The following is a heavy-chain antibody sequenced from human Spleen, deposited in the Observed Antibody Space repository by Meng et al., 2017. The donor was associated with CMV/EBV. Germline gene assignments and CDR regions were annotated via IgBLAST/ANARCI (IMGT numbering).Heavy chain of an antibody. D-gene: IGHD1-26*01. CDR3: ARDPNSGSPY. CDR1: GFTFTGYY. CDR2: INPHSGDT. J-gene: IGHJ4*02. Sequence: SCKASGFTFTGYYVHWVRQAPGQGLEWMGWINPHSGDTNYAQKFQGGVTMTRDTSMTTASMELSRLTSDDTAVYYCARDPNSGSPYWGQGTLVTVSS. V-gene: IGHV1-2*02.